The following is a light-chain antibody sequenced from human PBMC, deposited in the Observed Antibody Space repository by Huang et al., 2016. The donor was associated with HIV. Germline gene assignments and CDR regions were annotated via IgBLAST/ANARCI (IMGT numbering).Light chain of an antibody. CDR2: GAS. J-gene: IGKJ4*01. Sequence: EMVMTQSPATLSVSPGERATVSCRASQSINSNLAWYQQKPGQAPRLLIDGASTRATGIPARFRGSGSGTEFTLTISSLQSEDFAFYYCQHYNNWPPLVTFGGGTKVEIK. CDR3: QHYNNWPPLVT. CDR1: QSINSN. V-gene: IGKV3-15*01.